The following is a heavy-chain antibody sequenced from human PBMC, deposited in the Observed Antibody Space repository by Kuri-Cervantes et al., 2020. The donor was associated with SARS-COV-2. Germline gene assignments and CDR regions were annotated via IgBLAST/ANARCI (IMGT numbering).Heavy chain of an antibody. D-gene: IGHD2-8*01. CDR3: ARDFSGVYDITGEKDAFDV. CDR1: GYTFTGYY. Sequence: ASVNVSCKASGYTFTGYYIHWVRQAPGQGLEWLGWINPDSGGTNYAQKFQGRVTMTVDTSISTAYMQLSSLRSDDTALYYCARDFSGVYDITGEKDAFDVWGQGTMVTVSS. J-gene: IGHJ3*01. V-gene: IGHV1-2*02. CDR2: INPDSGGT.